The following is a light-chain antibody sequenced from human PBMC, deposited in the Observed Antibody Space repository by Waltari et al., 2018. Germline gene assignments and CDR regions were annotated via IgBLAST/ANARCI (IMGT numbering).Light chain of an antibody. V-gene: IGLV1-40*01. CDR1: SSNIGTGYD. CDR2: GNN. Sequence: QSVLTQPPSVSGAPGQRVTISYTGSSSNIGTGYDVHWYQQLPGTAPKLLIYGNNNRPSGVPDRFSGSKSGTSASLAITGLQAEDEADYYCQSYDKSLSGVVFGGGTKLTVV. J-gene: IGLJ2*01. CDR3: QSYDKSLSGVV.